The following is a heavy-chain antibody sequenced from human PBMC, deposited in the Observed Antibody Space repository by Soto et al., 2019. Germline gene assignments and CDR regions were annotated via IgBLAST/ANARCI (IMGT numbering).Heavy chain of an antibody. J-gene: IGHJ4*02. CDR3: ARDRGRTYFDSSGYYWDY. CDR1: GFPFRSYW. D-gene: IGHD3-22*01. Sequence: PGGSLRLSCAASGFPFRSYWMSWVRQAPGKGLEWVANIKQDGSDKYYVDSVKGRFTISRDNAENSLFLQMNSLRAEDAAVYYCARDRGRTYFDSSGYYWDYWGQGTLVTVSS. CDR2: IKQDGSDK. V-gene: IGHV3-7*01.